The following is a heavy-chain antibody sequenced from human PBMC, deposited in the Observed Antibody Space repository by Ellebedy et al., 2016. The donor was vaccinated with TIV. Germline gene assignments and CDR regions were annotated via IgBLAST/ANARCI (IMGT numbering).Heavy chain of an antibody. CDR3: ARDRATLQFLDY. V-gene: IGHV1-3*01. CDR1: GYTFTSYA. CDR2: INAGNGNT. Sequence: AASVKVSCKASGYTFTSYAMHWVRQAPGQRLEWMGWINAGNGNTKYSQKFQGRVTITRDTSASTAYMELSSLRSEDTAVYYCARDRATLQFLDYWGQGTLVTVSS. J-gene: IGHJ4*02. D-gene: IGHD5-24*01.